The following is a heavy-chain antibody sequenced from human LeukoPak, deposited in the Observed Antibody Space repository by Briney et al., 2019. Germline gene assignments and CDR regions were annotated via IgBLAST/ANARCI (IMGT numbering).Heavy chain of an antibody. CDR3: ARHYDSSGYHLSPFDF. Sequence: SETLSLTCTVSGGSISSSSYYWGWIRQSPGKGLEWIGSMYYSGSTNYNPSLKSRVTISVDTSKKQLSLKLSSVTAADTAVYYCARHYDSSGYHLSPFDFWGRGILVTVSS. V-gene: IGHV4-39*01. CDR1: GGSISSSSYY. J-gene: IGHJ4*02. D-gene: IGHD3-22*01. CDR2: MYYSGST.